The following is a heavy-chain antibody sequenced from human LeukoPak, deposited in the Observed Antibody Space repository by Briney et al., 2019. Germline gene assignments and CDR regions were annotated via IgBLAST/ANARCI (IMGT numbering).Heavy chain of an antibody. D-gene: IGHD1-1*01. CDR1: GYTFTKCY. V-gene: IGHV1-46*01. Sequence: GASVKDSFKASGYTFTKCYRHGLRQAPGQGLEWMGIINPSGGSTSYAQKFQGRVTMTRDTSTSRVYMEVSSLRSEDTAVYYCARESNSGAFDLWGQGTMVTVSS. CDR3: ARESNSGAFDL. CDR2: INPSGGST. J-gene: IGHJ3*01.